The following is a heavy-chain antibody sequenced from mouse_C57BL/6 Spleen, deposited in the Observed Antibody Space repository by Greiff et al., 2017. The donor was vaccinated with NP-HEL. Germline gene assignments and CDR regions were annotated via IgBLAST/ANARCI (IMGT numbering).Heavy chain of an antibody. Sequence: QVQLQQSGAELVRPGASVKLSCKASGYTFTDYYINWVKQRPGQGLEWIARIYPGSGNTYYNEKFKGKATLTAEKSSSTAYMQLSSLTSEDSAVYFCARSETGTEYFDVWGTGTTVTVSS. V-gene: IGHV1-76*01. CDR2: IYPGSGNT. D-gene: IGHD4-1*01. J-gene: IGHJ1*03. CDR3: ARSETGTEYFDV. CDR1: GYTFTDYY.